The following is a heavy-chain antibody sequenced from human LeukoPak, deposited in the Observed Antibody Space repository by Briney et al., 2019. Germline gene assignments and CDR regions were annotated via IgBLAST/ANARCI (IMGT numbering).Heavy chain of an antibody. V-gene: IGHV4-34*01. J-gene: IGHJ4*02. CDR2: INHSGST. CDR1: GGSFSGYY. D-gene: IGHD5-24*01. Sequence: SETLSLTCAVYGGSFSGYYWSWIRQPPGKGLEWIGEINHSGSTNYNPSLKSRVTISVDTSKNQFSLNLSSVTAADTAVYYCARGDGYNTDYWGQGTLVTVSS. CDR3: ARGDGYNTDY.